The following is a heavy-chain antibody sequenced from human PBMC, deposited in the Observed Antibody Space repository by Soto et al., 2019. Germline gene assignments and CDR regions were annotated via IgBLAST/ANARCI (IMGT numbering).Heavy chain of an antibody. CDR2: ISGSGGST. J-gene: IGHJ5*02. D-gene: IGHD3-16*02. V-gene: IGHV3-23*01. CDR1: GFTFSSYA. Sequence: PGGSLRLSCAASGFTFSSYAMSWVRQAPGKGLEWVSAISGSGGSTYYADSVKGRFTISRDNSKNTLYLQMNSLRAEDTAVYYCAKDGPDYDYIWGSYRPTPNWFDPWGQGTLVTVSS. CDR3: AKDGPDYDYIWGSYRPTPNWFDP.